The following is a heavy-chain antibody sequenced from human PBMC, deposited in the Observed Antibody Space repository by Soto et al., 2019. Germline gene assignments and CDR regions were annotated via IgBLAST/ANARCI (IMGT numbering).Heavy chain of an antibody. CDR2: ISSSSSTI. CDR1: GFTFSSYS. Sequence: GGSLRLSCAASGFTFSSYSMNWVRQAPGKGLEWVSYISSSSSTIYYADSVKGRFTISRDDAKNSLYLQMNSLRDEDTAVYYCARGTDSGSYYFDYWGQGTLVTVSS. J-gene: IGHJ4*02. CDR3: ARGTDSGSYYFDY. D-gene: IGHD1-26*01. V-gene: IGHV3-48*02.